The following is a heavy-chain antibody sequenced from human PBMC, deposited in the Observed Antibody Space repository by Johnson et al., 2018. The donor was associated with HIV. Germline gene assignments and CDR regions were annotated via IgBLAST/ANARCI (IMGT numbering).Heavy chain of an antibody. V-gene: IGHV3-30*02. J-gene: IGHJ3*01. CDR2: IQNDGTNK. CDR1: GFIFSNYG. CDR3: AKGEAQEGWIQLGSYAFDF. Sequence: QVQLVESGGGVVQPGESLTLSCAASGFIFSNYGVHWVRQAPGKGLEWVAFIQNDGTNKYYADFVKGLFTISRDNSRNTVYLQMSNLRTEETAVYYCAKGEAQEGWIQLGSYAFDFWGRGTMVTVSS. D-gene: IGHD5-18*01.